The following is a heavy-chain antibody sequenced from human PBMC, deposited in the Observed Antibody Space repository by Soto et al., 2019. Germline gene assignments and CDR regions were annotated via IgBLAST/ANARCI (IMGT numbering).Heavy chain of an antibody. J-gene: IGHJ6*02. CDR1: GGSFSGYH. V-gene: IGHV4-34*01. D-gene: IGHD3-16*02. Sequence: PSETLSLTCAVNGGSFSGYHGSWIRQPPGKGLEWIEAINHRGRTNHNPSLKSRVTISVDTSRTQFTLRLSSVTAAETAVYYCAREEAPQSFRRGSNGMDVGGQGTTVTVSS. CDR2: INHRGRT. CDR3: AREEAPQSFRRGSNGMDV.